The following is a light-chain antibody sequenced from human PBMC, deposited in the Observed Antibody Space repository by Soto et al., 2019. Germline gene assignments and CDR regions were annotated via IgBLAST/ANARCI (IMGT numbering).Light chain of an antibody. CDR3: QQYNSYRT. Sequence: DIQMTQSPSTLSASVGDRVTITCRASQSISSWLAWYQQKPGKAPKLLIYKASSLESGVPSRFSGSGSGTEFTLTISGLQPDDFATYYCQQYNSYRTLGQGTKVDI. V-gene: IGKV1-5*03. J-gene: IGKJ1*01. CDR1: QSISSW. CDR2: KAS.